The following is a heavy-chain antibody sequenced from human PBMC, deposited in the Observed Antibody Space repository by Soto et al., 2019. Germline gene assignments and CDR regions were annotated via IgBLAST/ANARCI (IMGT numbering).Heavy chain of an antibody. J-gene: IGHJ6*02. CDR2: ISGSGGST. D-gene: IGHD3-22*01. V-gene: IGHV3-23*01. CDR3: AKDQVLTHYYDSSGYSQTGSYYYGMDV. Sequence: PGGSLRLSCAASGFTFSSYAMSWVRQAPGKGLEWVSAISGSGGSTYYADSVKGRFTISRDNSKNTLYLQMNSLRAEDTAVYYCAKDQVLTHYYDSSGYSQTGSYYYGMDVWGQGTTVTVSS. CDR1: GFTFSSYA.